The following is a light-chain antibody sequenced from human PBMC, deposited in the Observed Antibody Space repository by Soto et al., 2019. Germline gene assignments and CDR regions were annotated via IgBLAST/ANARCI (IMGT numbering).Light chain of an antibody. CDR1: STDIGGYNY. V-gene: IGLV2-14*01. Sequence: QSVLTQPASVSGSPGQSITISCTGTSTDIGGYNYVSWYQQHPGKAPKLLIYEVTNRPSGVSNRFSGSKSGNTASLTISGVKAEDEANYYCNSYTTLSNRVFGTGTKLTVL. J-gene: IGLJ1*01. CDR2: EVT. CDR3: NSYTTLSNRV.